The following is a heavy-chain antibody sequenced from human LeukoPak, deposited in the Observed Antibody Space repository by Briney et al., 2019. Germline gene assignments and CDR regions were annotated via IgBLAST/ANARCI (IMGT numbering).Heavy chain of an antibody. J-gene: IGHJ4*02. Sequence: GASVKVSCKASGGTFSSYAINWVRQATGQGLEWMGWMNPNSGNTGYAQKFQGRVTMTRNTSISTAYMELSSLRSEDTAVYYCARGGSSSSHFDYWGQGTLVTVSS. CDR2: MNPNSGNT. D-gene: IGHD6-6*01. CDR1: GGTFSSYA. CDR3: ARGGSSSSHFDY. V-gene: IGHV1-8*02.